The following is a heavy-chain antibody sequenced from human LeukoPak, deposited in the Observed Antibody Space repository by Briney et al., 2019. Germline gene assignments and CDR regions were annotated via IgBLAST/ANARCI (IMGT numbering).Heavy chain of an antibody. V-gene: IGHV3-23*01. CDR3: AKKAQFLESLLSDSDVGIEY. J-gene: IGHJ4*02. D-gene: IGHD3-3*01. Sequence: QPGGSLRLSCAASGFTFSSYAMSWVRQAPGKGLEWVSAISGSGGSTYYADSVKGRFTISRDNSKNTLYLQMNSLRAEDKAVYYCAKKAQFLESLLSDSDVGIEYWGQGTLVTVSS. CDR2: ISGSGGST. CDR1: GFTFSSYA.